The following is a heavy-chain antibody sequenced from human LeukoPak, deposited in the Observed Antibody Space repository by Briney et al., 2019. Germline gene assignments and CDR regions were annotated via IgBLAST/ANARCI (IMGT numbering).Heavy chain of an antibody. CDR3: ARGGITGTTKKKPGGRFYYYYMDV. D-gene: IGHD1-7*01. V-gene: IGHV1-8*01. CDR1: GYTFTSYD. Sequence: ASVKVSCKASGYTFTSYDINWVRQATGQGLEWTGWMNPNSGNTGYAQKFQGRVTMTRNTSISTAYMELSSLRSEDTAVYYCARGGITGTTKKKPGGRFYYYYMDVWGKGTTVTVSS. J-gene: IGHJ6*03. CDR2: MNPNSGNT.